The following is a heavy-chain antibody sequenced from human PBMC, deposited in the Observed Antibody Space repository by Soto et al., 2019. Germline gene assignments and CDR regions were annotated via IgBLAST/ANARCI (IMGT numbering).Heavy chain of an antibody. D-gene: IGHD1-26*01. J-gene: IGHJ3*02. CDR1: RGSIRSSPCH. V-gene: IGHV4-39*01. Sequence: PSETPSLTCAVPRGSIRSSPCHRGWIRHPPWKGLEWIASIKYIGTTFYNPSLKSRVTLSVDTSKNQFALKLSSVTAAETAVYYCARHGITGSYYDAFDIWGQGTMVT. CDR3: ARHGITGSYYDAFDI. CDR2: IKYIGTT.